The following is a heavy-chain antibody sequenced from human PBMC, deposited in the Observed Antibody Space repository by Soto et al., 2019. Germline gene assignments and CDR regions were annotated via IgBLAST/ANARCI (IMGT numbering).Heavy chain of an antibody. CDR2: ISSSSSYI. V-gene: IGHV3-21*01. CDR1: GFTFSSYS. J-gene: IGHJ4*02. Sequence: EVQLVESGGGLVKPGGSLRLSCAASGFTFSSYSINWVRQAPGKGLEWVSSISSSSSYIYYADSVKGRFTISRYNAKNSLYLQMNSLRAEDTAAYYCARDLWEPDDYWGQGTLVTVSS. CDR3: ARDLWEPDDY. D-gene: IGHD1-1*01.